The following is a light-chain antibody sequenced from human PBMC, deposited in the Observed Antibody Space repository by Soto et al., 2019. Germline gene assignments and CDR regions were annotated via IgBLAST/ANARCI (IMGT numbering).Light chain of an antibody. J-gene: IGKJ3*01. V-gene: IGKV3-20*01. Sequence: EIVLTQSPGTLSLSPGERATLSCRASHSVSSNYLAWYRQTPGQAPRLLIFGASIRATGIPDRFSGSGSGTAFTLTLSSLEPADFAVYYCHAGYTFGPGTTVDIK. CDR1: HSVSSNY. CDR2: GAS. CDR3: HAGYT.